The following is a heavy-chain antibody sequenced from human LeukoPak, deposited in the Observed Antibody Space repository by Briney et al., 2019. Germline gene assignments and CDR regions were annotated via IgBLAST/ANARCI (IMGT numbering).Heavy chain of an antibody. CDR2: IIPILGIA. J-gene: IGHJ1*01. V-gene: IGHV1-69*04. D-gene: IGHD6-19*01. CDR1: GGTFSSYA. Sequence: ASVKVSCKASGGTFSSYAISWVRQAPGQGLEWMGRIIPILGIANYAQKFQGRVTITADKSTSTAYMELSSLRSEDTAVYYCARDRGRYSSGWYDFQHWGQGTLVTVSS. CDR3: ARDRGRYSSGWYDFQH.